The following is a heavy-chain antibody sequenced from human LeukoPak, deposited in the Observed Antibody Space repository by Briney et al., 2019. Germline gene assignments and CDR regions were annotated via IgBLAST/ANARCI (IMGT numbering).Heavy chain of an antibody. CDR3: ARVSSWYISYYFGY. V-gene: IGHV4-61*01. CDR2: IYYSGST. J-gene: IGHJ4*02. Sequence: SETLSLTCTVSGGSVSSGSYYWSWIRQPPGKGLEWIGYIYYSGSTNYNPSLNSRVTISVDTSKNQFSLKLSSVTAADTAMYYCARVSSWYISYYFGYWGQGTLVTVSS. CDR1: GGSVSSGSYY. D-gene: IGHD6-13*01.